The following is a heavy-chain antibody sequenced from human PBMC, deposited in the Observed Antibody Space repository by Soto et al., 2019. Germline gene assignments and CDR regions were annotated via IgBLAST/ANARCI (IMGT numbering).Heavy chain of an antibody. V-gene: IGHV3-73*01. CDR2: IRSKANSYAT. Sequence: GGSLRLSCAASGFTFSGSAMHWVRQASGKGLEWVGRIRSKANSYATAYAASVKGRFTISRDDSKNTAYLQMNSLKTEDTAVYYCTRLGPYLVTGTSRDFDYWGQGTLVTVSS. CDR3: TRLGPYLVTGTSRDFDY. D-gene: IGHD1-7*01. CDR1: GFTFSGSA. J-gene: IGHJ4*02.